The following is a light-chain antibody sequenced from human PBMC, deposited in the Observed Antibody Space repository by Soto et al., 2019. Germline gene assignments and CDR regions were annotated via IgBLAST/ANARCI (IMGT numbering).Light chain of an antibody. V-gene: IGKV3-20*01. Sequence: EIVLTQSPGTLSLSPGERATLSCRASQSVSSSYLAWYQQKPGQAPRLLIYGASSRATGIPGRFSGSGSGTDFPLTISRLEHEDFAVYYCQQYGSSPITFGQGTRLEIK. CDR2: GAS. J-gene: IGKJ5*01. CDR3: QQYGSSPIT. CDR1: QSVSSSY.